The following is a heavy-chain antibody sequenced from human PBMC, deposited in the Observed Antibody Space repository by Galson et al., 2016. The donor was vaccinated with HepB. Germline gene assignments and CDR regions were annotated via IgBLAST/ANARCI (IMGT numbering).Heavy chain of an antibody. J-gene: IGHJ4*02. D-gene: IGHD2-2*01. Sequence: SETLSLTCAVSGGSISNTNWWSWVRQPPGKGLEWIGEIYHSGSTNYNPSLKSRVTISVDTSKNQISLRLSSAPPADTAVYYCAMIESRVGDIVVVPAPQNFDYWGQGTLVTVSS. V-gene: IGHV4-4*02. CDR2: IYHSGST. CDR1: GGSISNTNW. CDR3: AMIESRVGDIVVVPAPQNFDY.